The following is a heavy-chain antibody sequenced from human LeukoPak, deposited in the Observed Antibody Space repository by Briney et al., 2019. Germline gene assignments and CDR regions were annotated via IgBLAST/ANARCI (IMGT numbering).Heavy chain of an antibody. CDR2: IKQDGSEK. CDR1: GFTFSSYW. CDR3: TRGNNDFWSGYTFDY. D-gene: IGHD3-3*01. Sequence: GGSLRLSCAASGFTFSSYWMSWVRQAPGKGLEWVANIKQDGSEKYYVDSVKGRFTISRDNAKNSLYLQMNSLKTEDTAVYYCTRGNNDFWSGYTFDYWGQGTLVTVSS. V-gene: IGHV3-7*03. J-gene: IGHJ4*02.